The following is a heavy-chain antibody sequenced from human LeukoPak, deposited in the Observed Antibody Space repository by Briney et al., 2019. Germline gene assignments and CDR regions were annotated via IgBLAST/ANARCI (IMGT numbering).Heavy chain of an antibody. CDR2: IYSGETT. V-gene: IGHV3-66*01. Sequence: PGGSLRLSCAASGFIVSNNFMNWVRQAPGKGLEWVSVIYSGETTHYADSVKGRFTISRDDSKNTLYLQMNSLRAEDTAVYYCAREPLYDFWSGYSHFDYWGQGTLVTVSS. J-gene: IGHJ4*02. D-gene: IGHD3-3*01. CDR3: AREPLYDFWSGYSHFDY. CDR1: GFIVSNNF.